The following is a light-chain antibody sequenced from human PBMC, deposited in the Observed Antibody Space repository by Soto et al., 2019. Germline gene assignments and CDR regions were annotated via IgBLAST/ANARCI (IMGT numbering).Light chain of an antibody. CDR3: QQTHSTPVT. J-gene: IGKJ5*01. CDR2: AAT. Sequence: DIQMTQSPSSLSASVGDRVTVTCRTSQNIYNYLNWYQQRPGKAPTLLIYAATSVQSGVPSRFSGSGSGTDFTLTISSLHPEDFATYYCQQTHSTPVTFGQGTRLDVK. V-gene: IGKV1-39*01. CDR1: QNIYNY.